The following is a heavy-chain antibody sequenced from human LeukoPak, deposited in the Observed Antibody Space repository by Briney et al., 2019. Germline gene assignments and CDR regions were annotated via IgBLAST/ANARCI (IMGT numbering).Heavy chain of an antibody. V-gene: IGHV1-2*02. CDR3: ARDAHNGYEFHDWFDP. D-gene: IGHD5-12*01. Sequence: ASVKVSCKASGYTFTHYYIHWVRQAPGQGLEWMGWINPHSCGTKYAQKFQGRVTMNTDTSISTAYMEMSRLTSDVTAVYYCARDAHNGYEFHDWFDPWGQGALVTVSS. CDR1: GYTFTHYY. CDR2: INPHSCGT. J-gene: IGHJ5*02.